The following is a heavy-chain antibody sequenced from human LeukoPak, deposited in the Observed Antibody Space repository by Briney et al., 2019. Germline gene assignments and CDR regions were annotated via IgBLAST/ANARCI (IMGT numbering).Heavy chain of an antibody. CDR2: IKQDGSEK. V-gene: IGHV3-7*01. D-gene: IGHD2/OR15-2a*01. J-gene: IGHJ4*02. Sequence: GGSLRLSCAASGFTFSSYWMSWVRQAPGKGLEWVANIKQDGSEKYYVDSVKGRFTISRDNAKNSLYLQMNSLRAEDTAVYYCARAYNSIKVYYFDYWGQGTLVTVSS. CDR1: GFTFSSYW. CDR3: ARAYNSIKVYYFDY.